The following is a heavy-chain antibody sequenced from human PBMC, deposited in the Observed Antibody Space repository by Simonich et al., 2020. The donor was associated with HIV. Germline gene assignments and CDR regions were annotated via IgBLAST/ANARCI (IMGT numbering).Heavy chain of an antibody. V-gene: IGHV4-38-2*01. Sequence: VQLQESGPGLVKPSETLSLTCVVSGYSISSGYYWVWIRQPPGKGRGWIGSIYHSGNTYYHPSRKSRVTISVDTAKNQFALKLSTVTAADTAVYYCARMAGGSYRAFDYWGQGTLVTVSS. CDR2: IYHSGNT. D-gene: IGHD3-16*02. J-gene: IGHJ4*02. CDR1: GYSISSGYY. CDR3: ARMAGGSYRAFDY.